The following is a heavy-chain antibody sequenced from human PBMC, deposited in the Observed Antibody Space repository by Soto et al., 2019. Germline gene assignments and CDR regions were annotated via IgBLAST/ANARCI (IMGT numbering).Heavy chain of an antibody. J-gene: IGHJ3*02. Sequence: QVQLVESGGGVVQPGRSLRLSCAASGFTFSSYGMHWVRQAPGKGLEWVAVISYDGSNKYYADSVKGRFTISRDNSKNTLYLQMNSLRAEDTAVYYCANGAYSSGYLVNAFDIWGQGTMVTVSS. V-gene: IGHV3-30*18. CDR3: ANGAYSSGYLVNAFDI. D-gene: IGHD3-22*01. CDR2: ISYDGSNK. CDR1: GFTFSSYG.